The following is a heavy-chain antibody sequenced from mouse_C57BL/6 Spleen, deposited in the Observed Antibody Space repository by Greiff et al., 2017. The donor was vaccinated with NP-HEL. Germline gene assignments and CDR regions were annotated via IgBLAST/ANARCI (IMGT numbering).Heavy chain of an antibody. D-gene: IGHD4-1*01. CDR1: GYSFTGYY. V-gene: IGHV1-42*01. Sequence: EVKLMESGPELVKPGASVKISCKASGYSFTGYYMNWVKQSPEKSLEWIGEINPSTGGTTYNQKFKAKATLTVDKSSSTAYMQLKSLTSEDSAVYYCARSFSWDWFAYWGQGTLVTVSA. CDR3: ARSFSWDWFAY. J-gene: IGHJ3*01. CDR2: INPSTGGT.